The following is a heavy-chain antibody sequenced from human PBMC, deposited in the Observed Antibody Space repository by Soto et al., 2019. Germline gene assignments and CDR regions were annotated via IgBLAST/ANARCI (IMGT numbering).Heavy chain of an antibody. CDR1: GGSISTYY. Sequence: SETLSLTCTVSGGSISTYYWSWIRQPPGKGLEWIGEIYHSGSTNYNPSLKSRVTISVDKSKNQFSLKLSSVTAADTAVYYCARVLSSDTLDYWGQGTLVTVSS. V-gene: IGHV4-59*12. CDR3: ARVLSSDTLDY. D-gene: IGHD6-19*01. CDR2: IYHSGST. J-gene: IGHJ4*02.